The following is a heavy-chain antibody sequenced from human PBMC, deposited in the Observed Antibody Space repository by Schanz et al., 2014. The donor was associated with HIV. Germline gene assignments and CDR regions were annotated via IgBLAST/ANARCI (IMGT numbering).Heavy chain of an antibody. D-gene: IGHD6-19*01. Sequence: ESGGCLVKPGGSLRLSCAASGFTFSRYSMNWVRQAPGKGLEWVSSISSSSSYIYYADSVKGRFTISRDNAKNSLYLQMNSLRAEDTAVYYCARDNQIAVAGPYYYYGMDVWGQGTTVTVSS. CDR2: ISSSSSYI. CDR1: GFTFSRYS. V-gene: IGHV3-21*01. CDR3: ARDNQIAVAGPYYYYGMDV. J-gene: IGHJ6*02.